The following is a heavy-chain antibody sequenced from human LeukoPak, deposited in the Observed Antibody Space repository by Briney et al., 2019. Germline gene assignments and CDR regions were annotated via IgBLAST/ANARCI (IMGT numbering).Heavy chain of an antibody. CDR3: AKVASSCSNTSCYMDAFDI. CDR1: GFGFISYA. V-gene: IGHV3-23*01. D-gene: IGHD2-2*02. J-gene: IGHJ3*02. CDR2: ISGSGDST. Sequence: GASLRLSCGASGFGFISYAMSWVRQAPGKGLEWVSGISGSGDSTYYADSVKGRFTLSRDNSKNTVYLQMNSLRAEDTAVYYCAKVASSCSNTSCYMDAFDIWGQGTMVTVSS.